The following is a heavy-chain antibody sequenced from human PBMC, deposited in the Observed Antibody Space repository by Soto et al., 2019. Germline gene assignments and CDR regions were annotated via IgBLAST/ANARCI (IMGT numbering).Heavy chain of an antibody. V-gene: IGHV3-13*01. CDR3: VRGPPGGFDP. J-gene: IGHJ5*02. CDR1: GFIFSNFD. D-gene: IGHD3-10*01. Sequence: GGDLRLSCGASGFIFSNFDKPWDRQTTKKGLEWCSGIGFAGDTNYSGSVKGRLTSSRENANDSMFLHMNSLRGGYTAVYYCVRGPPGGFDPWGQGTLVTVSS. CDR2: IGFAGDT.